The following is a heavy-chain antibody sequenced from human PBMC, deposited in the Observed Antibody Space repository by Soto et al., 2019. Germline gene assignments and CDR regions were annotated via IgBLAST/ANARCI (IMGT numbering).Heavy chain of an antibody. V-gene: IGHV4-4*02. D-gene: IGHD2-21*01. J-gene: IGHJ4*02. Sequence: QVQLQESGPGLMKPSGTLSLTCAVSGGSITSNWWSWVRQPPGKGLEWIAEIFHTGSANYNPSLMGRLTISMDKSRSHVSLTLNSVTAADTAVYSCARHIAVSGTRGFDHWGQGTLVTVSS. CDR1: GGSITSNW. CDR2: IFHTGSA. CDR3: ARHIAVSGTRGFDH.